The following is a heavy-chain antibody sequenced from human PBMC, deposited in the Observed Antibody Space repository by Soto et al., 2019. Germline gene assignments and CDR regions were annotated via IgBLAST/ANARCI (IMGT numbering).Heavy chain of an antibody. V-gene: IGHV1-69*08. CDR2: ILPILGRA. Sequence: QVQLVQSGAEVKKPGSSVKVSCKASGGTFSSYTIRWVRQAPGQGLEWMGRILPILGRANDAQKFQGRVTITADKSTSTAYMELISLRSEDTAVYYCARDDCSSTSCYMGIDYWGQGTLITVSS. CDR1: GGTFSSYT. CDR3: ARDDCSSTSCYMGIDY. D-gene: IGHD2-2*02. J-gene: IGHJ4*02.